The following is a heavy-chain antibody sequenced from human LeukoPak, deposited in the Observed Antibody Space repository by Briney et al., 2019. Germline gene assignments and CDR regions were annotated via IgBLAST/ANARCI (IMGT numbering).Heavy chain of an antibody. J-gene: IGHJ4*02. Sequence: SETLSLTCTVSGDSISSSSYSWGWIRQSPGKGLEWIGSFYYSGDTYYNPSLKSRVTIPIDTPKNQFSLNLSSVTAADTAVYYCVSRRTTALSLFDYWGQGTLVTVSS. CDR2: FYYSGDT. CDR1: GDSISSSSYS. CDR3: VSRRTTALSLFDY. D-gene: IGHD1-14*01. V-gene: IGHV4-39*01.